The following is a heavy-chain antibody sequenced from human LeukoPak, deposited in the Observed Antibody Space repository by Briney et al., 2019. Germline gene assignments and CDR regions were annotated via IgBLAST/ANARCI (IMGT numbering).Heavy chain of an antibody. Sequence: GGSLRLSCAASGFTFSSYAMTWVRQAPGKGLEWVSTISGSGGSTYYADSVKGRFTISRDNSKNTLYPQMNSLRAEDTAVYYCAKDRYSSWYLTFDYWGQGTLVTVSS. V-gene: IGHV3-23*01. J-gene: IGHJ4*02. CDR3: AKDRYSSWYLTFDY. CDR1: GFTFSSYA. CDR2: ISGSGGST. D-gene: IGHD6-13*01.